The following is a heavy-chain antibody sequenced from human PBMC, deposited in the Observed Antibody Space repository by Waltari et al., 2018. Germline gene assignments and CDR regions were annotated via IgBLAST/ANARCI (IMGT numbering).Heavy chain of an antibody. Sequence: QVQLQESGPGLVKPSETLSLTCTVSGGSISRHYWSWIRQPPGKGLEWIGYIYYSGSTNYTPSLKSRVTISVDTSKNQFSLKLSSVTAADTAVNYCARGLRLRGGAFDIWGQGTMVTVSS. CDR2: IYYSGST. V-gene: IGHV4-59*11. CDR1: GGSISRHY. J-gene: IGHJ3*02. D-gene: IGHD5-12*01. CDR3: ARGLRLRGGAFDI.